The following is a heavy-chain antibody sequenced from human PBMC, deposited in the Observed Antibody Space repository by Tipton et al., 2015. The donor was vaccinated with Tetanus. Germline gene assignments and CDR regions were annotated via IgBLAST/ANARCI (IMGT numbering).Heavy chain of an antibody. CDR3: ASGYYDFWSGYYGIDY. D-gene: IGHD3-3*01. CDR1: GGSVSSGSYY. CDR2: IYYSGST. V-gene: IGHV4-61*01. Sequence: TLSLTCTVSGGSVSSGSYYWSWIRQPPGKGLEWIGYIYYSGSTNYNPSLKSRVTISVDTSKNQFSLKLSSVTAADTAVYYCASGYYDFWSGYYGIDYWGQGTLVTVFS. J-gene: IGHJ4*02.